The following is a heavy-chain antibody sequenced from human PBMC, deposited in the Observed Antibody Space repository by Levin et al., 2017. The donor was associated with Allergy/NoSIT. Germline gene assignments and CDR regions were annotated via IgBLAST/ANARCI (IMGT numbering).Heavy chain of an antibody. J-gene: IGHJ6*03. CDR3: ARRDYMDV. V-gene: IGHV1-2*06. Sequence: GESLKISCKASGYTFTDYYIHWVRQAPGQGLEWMGRITPNSGATKYAQKFQGRVTMTRDTSITTAYMELSRLRSDDTAVYYCARRDYMDVWGKGTTVTVSS. CDR2: ITPNSGAT. CDR1: GYTFTDYY.